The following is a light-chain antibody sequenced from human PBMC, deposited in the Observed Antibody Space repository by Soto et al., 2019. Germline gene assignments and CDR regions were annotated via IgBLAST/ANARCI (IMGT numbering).Light chain of an antibody. J-gene: IGKJ5*01. V-gene: IGKV3-20*01. CDR1: QSVSSSY. CDR2: GAS. CDR3: QQYGSSP. Sequence: EIGLTQSPGTLSLSPGERATLSCRASQSVSSSYLAWYQQKPVQAPRLLIYGASSRATGIPDRFSGSGSGTAFTLTTSRLEPEDFAVYYCQQYGSSPFGQGTRLEIK.